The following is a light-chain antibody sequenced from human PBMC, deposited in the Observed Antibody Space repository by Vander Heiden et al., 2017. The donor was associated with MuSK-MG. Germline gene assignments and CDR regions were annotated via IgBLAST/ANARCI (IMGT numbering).Light chain of an antibody. Sequence: EIVLTQSPGTLSLSPGERATLSCRASQSVSSSYLAWYQQKPGQAPRLLIYGASSRATGIPDRFTGSGYGTDFTLTISRREPEDFAVYYCQQYGNSPTWTFGQGTKVEIK. CDR3: QQYGNSPTWT. CDR2: GAS. CDR1: QSVSSSY. J-gene: IGKJ1*01. V-gene: IGKV3-20*01.